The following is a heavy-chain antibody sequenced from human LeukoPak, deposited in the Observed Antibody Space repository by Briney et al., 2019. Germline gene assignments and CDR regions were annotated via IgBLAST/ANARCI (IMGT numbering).Heavy chain of an antibody. J-gene: IGHJ5*02. Sequence: GGSLRLSCAASGFTFSSYAMSWVRQAPGKGLEWVSAIRGSGGSTYYAESVKGRFNISRDNSKNTLYLQMNSLGAEDTAVYYCAKGDDFWSGPGLNWFDPWGQGTLVTVSS. D-gene: IGHD3-3*01. CDR1: GFTFSSYA. CDR3: AKGDDFWSGPGLNWFDP. CDR2: IRGSGGST. V-gene: IGHV3-23*01.